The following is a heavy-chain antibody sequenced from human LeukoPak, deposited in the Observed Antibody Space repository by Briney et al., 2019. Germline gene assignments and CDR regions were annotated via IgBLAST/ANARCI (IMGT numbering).Heavy chain of an antibody. Sequence: PGGSLRLSCAASGFTFSSYCMHWVRQAPGKGLEWVAFIRYGGSNKYYADSVKGRFTISRNNYKNMLFLQMNSLRAAEKAWYYCSGLITMVRGVTYWGQGTLVTVSS. J-gene: IGHJ4*02. CDR2: IRYGGSNK. CDR1: GFTFSSYC. V-gene: IGHV3-30*02. D-gene: IGHD3-10*01. CDR3: SGLITMVRGVTY.